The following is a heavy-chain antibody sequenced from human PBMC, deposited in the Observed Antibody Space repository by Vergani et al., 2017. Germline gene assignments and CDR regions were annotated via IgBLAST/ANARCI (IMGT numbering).Heavy chain of an antibody. Sequence: QVQLVQSGAEVKKPGSSVKVSCKASGGTFSSYAISWVRQAPGQGLEWMGGIIPIFGTANYAQQFQGRVTITADESTSTAYMELSSLRSEDTAVYYCARDFGYCSGGSCDGMDVWGQGTTVTVCS. V-gene: IGHV1-69*12. D-gene: IGHD2-15*01. J-gene: IGHJ6*02. CDR1: GGTFSSYA. CDR2: IIPIFGTA. CDR3: ARDFGYCSGGSCDGMDV.